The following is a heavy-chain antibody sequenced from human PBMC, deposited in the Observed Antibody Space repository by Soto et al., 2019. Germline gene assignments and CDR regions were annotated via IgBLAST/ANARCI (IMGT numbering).Heavy chain of an antibody. CDR3: ARVNSGDYYYGMDG. CDR2: ISYTGSA. Sequence: TMSLTCTDSGGSLNASYWPWILHAPGKGLEWIGYISYTGSANYNASLKSRLTISVDTSKNQFSLKLSSVTAADTALYYCARVNSGDYYYGMDGWGQGTTVTVS. CDR1: GGSLNASY. J-gene: IGHJ6*02. V-gene: IGHV4-59*01. D-gene: IGHD2-15*01.